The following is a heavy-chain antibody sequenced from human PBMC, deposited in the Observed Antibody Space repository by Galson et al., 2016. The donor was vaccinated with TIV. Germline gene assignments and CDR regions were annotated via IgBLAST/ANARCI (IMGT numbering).Heavy chain of an antibody. Sequence: SLRLSCAGSGFTFSSYWMAWVRQAPGKGLEWVANVNEDGSVKYYVDSVKDRFTISRDNAKNSANLQMNSLRAENTAVYYCARAWAGSGSYWGQGILVTVSS. V-gene: IGHV3-7*03. CDR2: VNEDGSVK. CDR1: GFTFSSYW. D-gene: IGHD1-26*01. J-gene: IGHJ4*02. CDR3: ARAWAGSGSY.